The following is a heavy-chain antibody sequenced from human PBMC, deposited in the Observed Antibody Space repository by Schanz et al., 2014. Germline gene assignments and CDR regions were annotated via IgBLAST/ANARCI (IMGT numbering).Heavy chain of an antibody. CDR2: IWNNGVTK. CDR1: GFSLNTYG. V-gene: IGHV3-33*01. Sequence: QVQLLQFGGGVVQPGTSLILSCSVSGFSLNTYGIHWFRQPAGKGLEWVAVIWNNGVTKYYADSVKGRFTISRDNSRNTLYLQMNSLRTEDTAVYYCASPSGYSDYGTYFDFWGQGTLVTVSS. J-gene: IGHJ4*02. D-gene: IGHD5-12*01. CDR3: ASPSGYSDYGTYFDF.